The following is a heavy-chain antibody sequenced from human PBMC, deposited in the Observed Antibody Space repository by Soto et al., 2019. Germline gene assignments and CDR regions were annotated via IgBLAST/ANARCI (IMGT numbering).Heavy chain of an antibody. D-gene: IGHD3-10*01. J-gene: IGHJ6*03. CDR2: IYYSGST. V-gene: IGHV4-59*08. CDR1: GGSISSYY. CDR3: ARRGKSYLGYYYYYMYV. Sequence: SETLSRTCTVSGGSISSYYWSWIRQRPGKGLEWIGYIYYSGSTNYNPSLKSRVTISVDTSKNQFSLKLSSVTAADTAVYYCARRGKSYLGYYYYYMYVWGKGTTVTVSS.